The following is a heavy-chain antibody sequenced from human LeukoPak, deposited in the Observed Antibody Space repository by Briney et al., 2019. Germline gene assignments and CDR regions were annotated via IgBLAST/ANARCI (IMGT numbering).Heavy chain of an antibody. CDR2: ISSSDSTT. J-gene: IGHJ4*02. Sequence: GGSLRLSCAASGFTFSSYEMNWVRQAPGKGLERVSYISSSDSTTYYADSVKGRFTISRDNAMNSLYLQMNSLRVEDTAVYYCARVLYDSSGYYLNYFDYWGQGTLVTVSS. CDR1: GFTFSSYE. D-gene: IGHD3-22*01. CDR3: ARVLYDSSGYYLNYFDY. V-gene: IGHV3-48*03.